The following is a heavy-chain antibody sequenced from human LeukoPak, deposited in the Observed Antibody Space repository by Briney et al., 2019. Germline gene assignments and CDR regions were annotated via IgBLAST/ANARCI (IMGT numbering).Heavy chain of an antibody. Sequence: SQTLSLTCTVSGGSISSGGYYWSWIRQHPGKGLEWIGYIYYSGSTYYNPSLKSRVTISVDTSKNQFSLKLSSVTAADTAVYYCARVGGTTFFYYYYMDVWGKGTTVTVSS. D-gene: IGHD1-1*01. CDR2: IYYSGST. CDR3: ARVGGTTFFYYYYMDV. J-gene: IGHJ6*03. V-gene: IGHV4-31*03. CDR1: GGSISSGGYY.